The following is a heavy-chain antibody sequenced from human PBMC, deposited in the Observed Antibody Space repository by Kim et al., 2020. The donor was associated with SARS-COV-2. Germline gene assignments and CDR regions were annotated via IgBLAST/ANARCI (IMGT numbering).Heavy chain of an antibody. CDR1: GGSFSGYY. CDR3: ARGVRGSWYGWFDP. V-gene: IGHV4-34*01. D-gene: IGHD6-13*01. J-gene: IGHJ5*02. CDR2: INHSGST. Sequence: SETLSLTCAVYGGSFSGYYWSWIRQPPGKGLEWIGEINHSGSTNYNPSLKSRVTISVDTSKNQFSLKLSSVTAADTAVYYCARGVRGSWYGWFDPWGQGTLFTVSS.